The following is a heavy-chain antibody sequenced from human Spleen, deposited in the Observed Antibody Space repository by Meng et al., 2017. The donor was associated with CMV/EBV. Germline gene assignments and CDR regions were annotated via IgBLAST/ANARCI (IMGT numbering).Heavy chain of an antibody. CDR2: ISWSSGNI. V-gene: IGHV3-9*01. CDR1: GFIFDDYA. D-gene: IGHD2-2*01. Sequence: GGSLRLSCVASGFIFDDYAMHWVRQAQGKGLEWVSGISWSSGNIDYADSVKGRFTISRDNAKTSLYLQMNSLRAEDTAFYYFAKDLRVVPAAKGAFDVWGQGTMVTVSS. J-gene: IGHJ3*01. CDR3: AKDLRVVPAAKGAFDV.